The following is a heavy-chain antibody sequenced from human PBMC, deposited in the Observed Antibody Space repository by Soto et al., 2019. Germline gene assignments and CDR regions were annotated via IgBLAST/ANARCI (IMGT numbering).Heavy chain of an antibody. V-gene: IGHV4-59*08. Sequence: QVQLQESGPGLVKPSETLSLTCTVSGGSISSYYWSWIRQPPGKGLEWIGYIYYSGSTNYNPSLKRRVTISVDTSKKQCSLKLNSMTAADTAVYYCARHNYGSGSTYFDYWGQGTLVTVSS. CDR2: IYYSGST. D-gene: IGHD3-10*01. J-gene: IGHJ4*02. CDR3: ARHNYGSGSTYFDY. CDR1: GGSISSYY.